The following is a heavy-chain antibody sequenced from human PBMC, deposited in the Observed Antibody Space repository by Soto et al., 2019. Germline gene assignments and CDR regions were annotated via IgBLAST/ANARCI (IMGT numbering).Heavy chain of an antibody. D-gene: IGHD3-22*01. CDR2: ISGSGGST. Sequence: QLGGSLRLSCAASGFTFSSYAMSWVRQAPGKGLEWVSAISGSGGSTYYADSVKGRFTISRDNSKNTLYLQMNSLRAEDTAVYYCAKDQGDYYDSSGTTGYYYYGMDVWGQGTTVTVSS. J-gene: IGHJ6*02. CDR1: GFTFSSYA. V-gene: IGHV3-23*01. CDR3: AKDQGDYYDSSGTTGYYYYGMDV.